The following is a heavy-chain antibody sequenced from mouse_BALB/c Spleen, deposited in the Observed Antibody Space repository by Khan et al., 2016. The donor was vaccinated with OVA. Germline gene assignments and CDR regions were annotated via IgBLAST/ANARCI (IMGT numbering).Heavy chain of an antibody. Sequence: EVQLQQSGPELVKPGASVKISCKTSGYTFTEYTMHWVKQSHGKSLEWIGRFNPNNGGTSYNQKFKGRATLTVDESSSTAYMELRSLTSEDSAVYYWTRRDYYAYNWYFDVWGAGTTVTVSS. V-gene: IGHV1-22*01. CDR1: GYTFTEYT. CDR3: TRRDYYAYNWYFDV. J-gene: IGHJ1*01. CDR2: FNPNNGGT. D-gene: IGHD1-2*01.